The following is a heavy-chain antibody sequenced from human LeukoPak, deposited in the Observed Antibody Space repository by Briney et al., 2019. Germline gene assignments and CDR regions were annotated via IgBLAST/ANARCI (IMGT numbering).Heavy chain of an antibody. CDR1: GGTFSSYA. J-gene: IGHJ6*02. D-gene: IGHD2-21*01. V-gene: IGHV1-69*13. Sequence: ASVKVSCKASGGTFSSYAISWVRQAPGQGLEWMGGIIPIFGTANYAQKFQGRVTITADESTSTAYMELSSLRSGDTAVYYCASLEASRYYYYGMDVWGQGTTVTVSS. CDR2: IIPIFGTA. CDR3: ASLEASRYYYYGMDV.